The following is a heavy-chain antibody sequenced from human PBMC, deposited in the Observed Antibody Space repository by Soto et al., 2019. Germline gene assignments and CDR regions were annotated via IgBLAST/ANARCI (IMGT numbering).Heavy chain of an antibody. J-gene: IGHJ4*02. V-gene: IGHV3-48*01. CDR2: VSVGGSAI. CDR3: ARLFFDSTSFPRHYFDS. D-gene: IGHD2-2*01. CDR1: GFIFTPYS. Sequence: GGSLRLSCAASGFIFTPYSVSWVRQAPGKGLEWISYVSVGGSAIYYADSVRGRFTISRDDAKNSVDLQINSLGAEDTAVYYCARLFFDSTSFPRHYFDSWGQGPPVTVS.